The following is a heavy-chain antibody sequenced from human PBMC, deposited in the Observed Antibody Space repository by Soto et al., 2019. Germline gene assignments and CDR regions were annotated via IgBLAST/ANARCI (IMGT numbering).Heavy chain of an antibody. D-gene: IGHD1-26*01. CDR3: AKSAGRLGSTYYFDY. V-gene: IGHV3-53*04. CDR1: GFTVSSNY. CDR2: IYSGGST. J-gene: IGHJ4*02. Sequence: GGSLRLSCAASGFTVSSNYMSWVRQAPGKGLEWVSVIYSGGSTYYADSVKGRFTISRHNSKNTLYLQMNSLRAEDTAVYYCAKSAGRLGSTYYFDYWGQGTLVTVSS.